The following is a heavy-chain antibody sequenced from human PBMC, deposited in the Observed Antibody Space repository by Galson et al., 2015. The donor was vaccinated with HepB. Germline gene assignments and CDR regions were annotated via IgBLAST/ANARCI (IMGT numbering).Heavy chain of an antibody. CDR1: GFTFSGYA. D-gene: IGHD2-2*02. V-gene: IGHV3-23*01. CDR2: ISGSGDST. Sequence: SLRLSCAASGFTFSGYAMSWVRQAPGKGLEWVSGISGSGDSTYYADSVRGRFTISRDNSKNTLYLQMNSLRVEDTAIYYCAKGSNGNCGDTNCYIYFYYYYMDVWGKGTTVTVSS. J-gene: IGHJ6*03. CDR3: AKGSNGNCGDTNCYIYFYYYYMDV.